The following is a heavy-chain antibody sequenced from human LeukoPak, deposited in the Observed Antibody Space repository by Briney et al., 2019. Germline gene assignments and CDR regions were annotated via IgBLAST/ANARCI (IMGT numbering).Heavy chain of an antibody. CDR2: ISSSGSTI. J-gene: IGHJ5*02. CDR1: GFTFTTYW. CDR3: ARDNWFDP. Sequence: GGSLRLSCAASGFTFTTYWMSWVRQAPGKGLEWVSYISSSGSTIYYADSVKGRFTISRDNSKKTLYLQMNSLSAEDTAVYYCARDNWFDPWGQGTLVTVSS. V-gene: IGHV3-48*01.